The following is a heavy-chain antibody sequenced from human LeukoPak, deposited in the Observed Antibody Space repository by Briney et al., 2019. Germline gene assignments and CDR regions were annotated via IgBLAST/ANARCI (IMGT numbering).Heavy chain of an antibody. CDR1: GYTFTSYY. CDR3: ARDHRILTHGMDV. CDR2: INPSGGST. Sequence: ATVKVSCMASGYTFTSYYMHWVRQAPGQGLEWMGIINPSGGSTSYAQKFQGRVTMTRDTSTSTVYMELSSLRSEDTAVYYCARDHRILTHGMDVWGQGTTVTVSS. D-gene: IGHD2-21*01. J-gene: IGHJ6*02. V-gene: IGHV1-46*01.